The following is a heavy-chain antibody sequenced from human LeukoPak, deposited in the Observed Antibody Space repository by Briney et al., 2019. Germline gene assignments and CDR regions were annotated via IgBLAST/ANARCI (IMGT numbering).Heavy chain of an antibody. D-gene: IGHD3-10*01. J-gene: IGHJ4*02. CDR3: ARKAAKGRMVRGDIDY. V-gene: IGHV3-48*04. Sequence: GGSLRLSCAASGFTFSSYSMNWVRQALGKGLEWVSYISSSSSIIYYADSVKGRFTLSRDNAKNSLYLQMNSLRAEDTAVYYCARKAAKGRMVRGDIDYWGQGTLVTVSS. CDR2: ISSSSSII. CDR1: GFTFSSYS.